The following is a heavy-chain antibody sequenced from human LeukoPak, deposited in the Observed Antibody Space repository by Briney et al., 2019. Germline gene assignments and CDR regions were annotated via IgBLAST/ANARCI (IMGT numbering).Heavy chain of an antibody. J-gene: IGHJ4*02. CDR3: ARLPYYGGNWYYFDY. CDR2: IYYSGST. Sequence: SETLSLTCTVSGGSISRSSYYWGWIRQPPGKGLEWIGNIYYSGSTYYNPSLKSRLTISVDSSKNQFSLKLSSVTAADTAVYSCARLPYYGGNWYYFDYWGQGTLVTVSS. CDR1: GGSISRSSYY. D-gene: IGHD4-23*01. V-gene: IGHV4-39*01.